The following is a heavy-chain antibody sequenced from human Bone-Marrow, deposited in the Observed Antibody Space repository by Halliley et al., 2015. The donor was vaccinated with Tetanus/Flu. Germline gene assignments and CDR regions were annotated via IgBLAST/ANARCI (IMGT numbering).Heavy chain of an antibody. J-gene: IGHJ6*02. CDR2: IFYSGST. CDR1: GGSVSSGDYS. CDR3: ARGSILLAGGMDV. Sequence: TLSLTCTVSGGSVSSGDYSWSWIRQHPGKGLEWLGYIFYSGSTYYNPSLKSRLTISLDTSKNQFSLKLSSVTAADTALYYCARGSILLAGGMDVWGQGTTVTVSS. D-gene: IGHD2-8*02. V-gene: IGHV4-31*03.